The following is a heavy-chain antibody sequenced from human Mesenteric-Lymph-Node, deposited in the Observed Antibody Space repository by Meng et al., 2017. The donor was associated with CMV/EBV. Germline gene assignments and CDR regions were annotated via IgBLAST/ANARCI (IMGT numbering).Heavy chain of an antibody. CDR3: AREAPLISAFDP. J-gene: IGHJ5*02. V-gene: IGHV3-53*01. CDR1: GLTVRNNY. CDR2: IYSGTDTT. Sequence: GESLKISCEGSGLTVRNNYMSWVRQAPGKGLEWLSLIYSGTDTTYYADSVEGRFTISRDNSKNTLYLQMNSLRADDTAVYYCAREAPLISAFDPWAGEPWSPSPQ.